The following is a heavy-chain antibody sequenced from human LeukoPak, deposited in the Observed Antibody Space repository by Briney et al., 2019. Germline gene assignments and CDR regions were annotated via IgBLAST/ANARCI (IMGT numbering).Heavy chain of an antibody. V-gene: IGHV1-46*01. CDR2: INPSGGST. CDR3: ARPNYYGSESYSFDY. D-gene: IGHD3-10*01. CDR1: GYTFTTYF. J-gene: IGHJ4*02. Sequence: ASVKVSCKASGYTFTTYFIHWVRQAPGQGLEWMGVINPSGGSTSYAQNFQGRLPMTRDTSTSTVYMELSSLRSEDTALYYCARPNYYGSESYSFDYWGQGTLVTVSS.